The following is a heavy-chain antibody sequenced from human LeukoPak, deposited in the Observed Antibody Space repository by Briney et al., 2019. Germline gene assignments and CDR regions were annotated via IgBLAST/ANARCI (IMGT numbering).Heavy chain of an antibody. CDR3: AREVVNYYGSGSYFSQNYYGMDV. D-gene: IGHD3-10*01. Sequence: ASVRVSCKTSGYSFTNFGLSWVRQAPGQGLGWMGWITSQNGNVNYAQRFQGRVTMTTDTSTSTAYMELRSLKSDDTAVYYCAREVVNYYGSGSYFSQNYYGMDVWGQGTTVTVSS. J-gene: IGHJ6*02. CDR1: GYSFTNFG. CDR2: ITSQNGNV. V-gene: IGHV1-18*01.